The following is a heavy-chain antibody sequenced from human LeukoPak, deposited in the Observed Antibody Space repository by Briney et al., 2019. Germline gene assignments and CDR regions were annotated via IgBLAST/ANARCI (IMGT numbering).Heavy chain of an antibody. Sequence: SETLSLTCTVSDGSISSSVYYWSWLRQHPGKGLEWIGYIYFSGNTYYNPSLESRVIISVDTSKNQFSLKLNSVTAADTAVYFCARVLVHDASGYHYYFDNWGQGTLVTVSS. CDR2: IYFSGNT. CDR1: DGSISSSVYY. D-gene: IGHD3-22*01. V-gene: IGHV4-31*03. CDR3: ARVLVHDASGYHYYFDN. J-gene: IGHJ4*02.